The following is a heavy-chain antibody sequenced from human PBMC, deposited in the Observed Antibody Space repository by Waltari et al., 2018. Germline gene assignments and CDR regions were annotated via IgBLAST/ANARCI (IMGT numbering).Heavy chain of an antibody. CDR3: ARQGRVTSGPESFFDY. Sequence: QVQLVQSGAEVKKPGSSVKVPCKASGGTFSSYAISWLRQAPGQGLEWTGGIIPIFGTANYAQKFQGRVTMTADKSTSTAYMELSSLRSEDTAVYYCARQGRVTSGPESFFDYWGQGTLVTVSS. CDR2: IIPIFGTA. V-gene: IGHV1-69*13. D-gene: IGHD4-4*01. CDR1: GGTFSSYA. J-gene: IGHJ4*02.